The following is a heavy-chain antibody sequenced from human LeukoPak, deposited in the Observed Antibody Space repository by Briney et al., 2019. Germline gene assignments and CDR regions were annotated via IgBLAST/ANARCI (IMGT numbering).Heavy chain of an antibody. V-gene: IGHV3-30*02. CDR3: ARDAYHSGDLDQ. CDR1: GFTSSNHI. D-gene: IGHD3/OR15-3a*01. J-gene: IGHJ4*02. CDR2: IRFDGTNR. Sequence: PGGSLRLSCAASGFTSSNHIMHWVRQAPGKGLEWVSFIRFDGTNRHYVDSVKGRFTISRDNPNNMLYLQMNSLKFDDTAVYYCARDAYHSGDLDQWGEGTLVIVSS.